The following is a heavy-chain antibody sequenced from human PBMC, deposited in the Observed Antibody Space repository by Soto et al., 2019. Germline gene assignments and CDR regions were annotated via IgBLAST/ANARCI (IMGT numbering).Heavy chain of an antibody. CDR2: IIPIFGTA. CDR1: GGTFSSYA. Sequence: SVKVSCKASGGTFSSYAISWVRQAPGQGLEWMGGIIPIFGTANCAQKFQGRVTITADESTSTAYMELSSLRSEDTAVYYCARDDGIAVAGTRDNYYYYGMDVWGQGTTVTVSS. CDR3: ARDDGIAVAGTRDNYYYYGMDV. J-gene: IGHJ6*02. V-gene: IGHV1-69*13. D-gene: IGHD6-19*01.